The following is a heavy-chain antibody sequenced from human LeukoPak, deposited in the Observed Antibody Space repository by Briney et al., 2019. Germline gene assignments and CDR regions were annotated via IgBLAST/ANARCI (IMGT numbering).Heavy chain of an antibody. CDR1: GFTFSSYE. V-gene: IGHV3-48*03. CDR2: ISSSGSTI. J-gene: IGHJ5*02. CDR3: AKVWHYYDRRNGWFDP. D-gene: IGHD3-22*01. Sequence: GGSLRHSCTASGFTFSSYEMNWVRQAPGKGLEWVSYISSSGSTIYYADSVKGRFTISRDNAKNSLYLQMNSLRAEDTAVYYCAKVWHYYDRRNGWFDPWGQGTLVTVSS.